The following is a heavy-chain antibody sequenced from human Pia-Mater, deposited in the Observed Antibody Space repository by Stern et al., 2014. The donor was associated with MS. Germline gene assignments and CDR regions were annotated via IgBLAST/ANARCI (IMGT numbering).Heavy chain of an antibody. CDR1: GDSFSTIE. CDR2: ISPLFGTT. CDR3: VRDQGGIAAS. Sequence: VQLVQSGAEVKKPGSSMKVSCQASGDSFSTIEISWVRQAPGQGLEWLGGISPLFGTTNYAQKAQGRVTIIADVSTSTVNMELVSLRLEDTAVYYCVRDQGGIAASWGQGTLVTVSS. D-gene: IGHD6-13*01. V-gene: IGHV1-69*01. J-gene: IGHJ4*02.